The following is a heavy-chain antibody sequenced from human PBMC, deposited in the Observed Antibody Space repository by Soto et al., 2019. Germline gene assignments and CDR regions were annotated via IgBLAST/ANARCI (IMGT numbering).Heavy chain of an antibody. CDR3: AREITSSWMDV. CDR1: GYTFTANY. J-gene: IGHJ6*02. CDR2: INPNSGAT. D-gene: IGHD6-13*01. Sequence: ASVKVSCKASGYTFTANYLHWVRQAPGQGLEWMGWINPNSGATNYAQRYQAWVTMTRDTSISTAYMELSRLTFDDTADYYCAREITSSWMDVWGQGTTVTVSS. V-gene: IGHV1-2*04.